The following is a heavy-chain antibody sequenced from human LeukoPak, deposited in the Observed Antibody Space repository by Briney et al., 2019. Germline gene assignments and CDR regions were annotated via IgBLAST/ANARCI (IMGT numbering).Heavy chain of an antibody. V-gene: IGHV3-23*01. J-gene: IGHJ4*02. Sequence: AGGSLGLSCAASGFTLRSSAMSWVRQAPGKGLEWVSAISGDGGTISYAASVRGRFTISRDNAKNTLFLQTSSLRAGDTALYYCAKELYGNPSGYWGQGTRVTVSS. CDR1: GFTLRSSA. CDR3: AKELYGNPSGY. D-gene: IGHD2-8*01. CDR2: ISGDGGTI.